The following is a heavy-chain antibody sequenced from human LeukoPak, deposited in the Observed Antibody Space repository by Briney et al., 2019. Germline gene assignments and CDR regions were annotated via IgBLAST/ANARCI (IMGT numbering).Heavy chain of an antibody. CDR1: GYTFTSYG. Sequence: SVKVSCKASGYTFTSYGISWVRQAPGQGLEWRGWISAYNGNTKYAQKFQGRVTMTTDTSTSTADMELRSLRSGDTAVYYCARDLKDGSGSYFYWGQGTLVTVSS. J-gene: IGHJ4*02. CDR3: ARDLKDGSGSYFY. V-gene: IGHV1-18*01. D-gene: IGHD3-10*01. CDR2: ISAYNGNT.